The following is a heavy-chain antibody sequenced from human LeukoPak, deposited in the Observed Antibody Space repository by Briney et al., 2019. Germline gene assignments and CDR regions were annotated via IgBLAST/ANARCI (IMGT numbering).Heavy chain of an antibody. CDR1: GDTFSRYA. CDR3: ASLIVGPISADY. CDR2: IIPLFGIA. J-gene: IGHJ4*02. Sequence: SVKVFCKASGDTFSRYAISWVRHAPAQGLEWMGKIIPLFGIAHYAQKFQSRVTITADKATSTAYMELSSLRSEDTAVYYCASLIVGPISADYWGQGTLVTVSS. D-gene: IGHD2-21*01. V-gene: IGHV1-69*04.